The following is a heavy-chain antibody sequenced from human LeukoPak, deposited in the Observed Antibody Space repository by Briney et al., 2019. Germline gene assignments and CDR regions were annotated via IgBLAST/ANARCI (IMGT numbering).Heavy chain of an antibody. J-gene: IGHJ4*02. Sequence: KPSETLSLTCTVSGDSISSYYWSWIRQPPGKGLEWIGYIYYSGSTNYNPSLKSRVTISVDTSKNQFSLKLSSVTAADTAVYYCARDRSSGWYGKYYFDYWGQGTLVTVSS. CDR2: IYYSGST. V-gene: IGHV4-59*01. CDR3: ARDRSSGWYGKYYFDY. CDR1: GDSISSYY. D-gene: IGHD6-19*01.